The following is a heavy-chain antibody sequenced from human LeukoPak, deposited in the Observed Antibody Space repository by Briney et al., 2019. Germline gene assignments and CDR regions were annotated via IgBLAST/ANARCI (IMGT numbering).Heavy chain of an antibody. CDR3: ATDLPPSTVVAATLLFY. Sequence: ASVKVSCKVSGYTLTELSMHWVRQAPGKGLEWMGGFDPEDGETIYAQKFQGRVIMTEDTSTDTAYMELSSLRSEDTAVYYCATDLPPSTVVAATLLFYWGQGTLVTVSS. V-gene: IGHV1-24*01. J-gene: IGHJ4*02. CDR2: FDPEDGET. CDR1: GYTLTELS. D-gene: IGHD2-15*01.